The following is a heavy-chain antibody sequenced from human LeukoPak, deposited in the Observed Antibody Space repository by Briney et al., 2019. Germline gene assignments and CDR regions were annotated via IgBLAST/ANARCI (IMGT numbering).Heavy chain of an antibody. Sequence: PSETLSLTCTVSGGLISISTYYWGWIRQPPGKGLEWIGYIYDSGSTNYNPSLKSRVTMSVDTSKNQFSLKLSSVTAADTAVYYCAILAEYCNSGSCYLGWFDPWGQGTLVTVSS. CDR1: GGLISISTYY. J-gene: IGHJ5*02. CDR2: IYDSGST. CDR3: AILAEYCNSGSCYLGWFDP. V-gene: IGHV4-61*05. D-gene: IGHD2-15*01.